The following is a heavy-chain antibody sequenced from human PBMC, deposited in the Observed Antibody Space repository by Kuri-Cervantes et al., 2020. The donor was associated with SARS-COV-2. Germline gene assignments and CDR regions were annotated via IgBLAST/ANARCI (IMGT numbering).Heavy chain of an antibody. Sequence: SVKVSCKASGGTFSSYTISWVRQAPGQGLEWMGGIIPIFGTANYAQKFQGRVTITADKSTSTAYMELSSLRSEDTAVYYCARWVGLEPTGFDYWGQGTLVTVSS. CDR1: GGTFSSYT. V-gene: IGHV1-69*06. J-gene: IGHJ4*02. CDR2: IIPIFGTA. CDR3: ARWVGLEPTGFDY. D-gene: IGHD1-1*01.